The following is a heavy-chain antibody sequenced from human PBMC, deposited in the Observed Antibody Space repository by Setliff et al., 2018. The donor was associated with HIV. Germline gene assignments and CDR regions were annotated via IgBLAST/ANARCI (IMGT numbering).Heavy chain of an antibody. CDR2: INGDGSDT. J-gene: IGHJ4*02. CDR1: GFSFSNYW. Sequence: GGSLRLSCAASGFSFSNYWVHWVRQAPGAGLVWVARINGDGSDTSYLDSVKGRFIISRDNARNTLHLQRNSLRAEDTAVYYCARDLPSVPELFDYWGQGTLVTVSS. CDR3: ARDLPSVPELFDY. V-gene: IGHV3-74*01. D-gene: IGHD3-10*01.